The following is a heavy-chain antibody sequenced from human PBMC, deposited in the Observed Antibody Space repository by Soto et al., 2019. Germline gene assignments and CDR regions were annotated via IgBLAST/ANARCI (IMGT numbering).Heavy chain of an antibody. CDR3: ARDYYDSSGPLSPSSH. CDR2: MNPNSGNT. V-gene: IGHV1-8*01. Sequence: GASVKVSCKASGYTFTSYDINWVRQATGQGLEWMGWMNPNSGNTGYAQKFQGRVTMTRNTSISTAYMELSSLRSEDTAVYYCARDYYDSSGPLSPSSHWGQGTLVTVSS. CDR1: GYTFTSYD. J-gene: IGHJ4*02. D-gene: IGHD3-22*01.